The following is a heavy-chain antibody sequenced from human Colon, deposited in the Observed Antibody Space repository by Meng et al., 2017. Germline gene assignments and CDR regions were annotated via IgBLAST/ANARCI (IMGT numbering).Heavy chain of an antibody. V-gene: IGHV4-61*01. CDR1: GGSVSSASYY. Sequence: QVQLQESGPGLVRPSETLSLTCNVSGGSVSSASYYWSWIRQPPGKGLEWIGLIHYSGSRNYNPSLKSWVTMSVDTSKNQVSLRLTSVTAADTAVYYCARFYGSGTFEVHDYWGQGTLVTVSS. CDR2: IHYSGSR. D-gene: IGHD3-10*01. CDR3: ARFYGSGTFEVHDY. J-gene: IGHJ4*02.